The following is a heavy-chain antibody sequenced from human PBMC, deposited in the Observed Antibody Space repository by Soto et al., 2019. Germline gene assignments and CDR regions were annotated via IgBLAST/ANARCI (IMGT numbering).Heavy chain of an antibody. CDR1: GFTFGDYA. CDR3: TRDQNTPHDYGAATSYYYYGMDV. Sequence: GSLRLSCTASGFTFGDYAMSWVRQAPGKGLEWVGFIISKAYGGTTEYAASVKGRFTISRDDSKSIAYLQMNSLKTEDTAVYYCTRDQNTPHDYGAATSYYYYGMDVWGQGTTVTVSS. CDR2: IISKAYGGTT. J-gene: IGHJ6*02. D-gene: IGHD4-17*01. V-gene: IGHV3-49*04.